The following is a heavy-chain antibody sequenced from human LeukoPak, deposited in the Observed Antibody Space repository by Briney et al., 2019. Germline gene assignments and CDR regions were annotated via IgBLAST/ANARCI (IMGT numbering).Heavy chain of an antibody. D-gene: IGHD3-9*01. CDR3: ARAPYFDWLLYPSPFFDY. CDR2: IRSSGSTI. J-gene: IGHJ4*02. CDR1: EFTFSIYS. Sequence: GGSLRLSCAASEFTFSIYSMNWVRQAPGKGLEWVSYIRSSGSTIYYADSVKGRLTISRDNAKNSLYLQMNSLRDEDTAVYYCARAPYFDWLLYPSPFFDYWGQGTLVTVSS. V-gene: IGHV3-48*02.